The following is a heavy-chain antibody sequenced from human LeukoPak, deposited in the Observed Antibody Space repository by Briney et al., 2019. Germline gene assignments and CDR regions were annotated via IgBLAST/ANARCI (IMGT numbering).Heavy chain of an antibody. CDR3: AREGAGPGAFDI. CDR1: GGTFSSYA. Sequence: SVKVSCKASGGTFSSYAISWVRQAPGQGLEWMGRIIPILGIANYAQKFQGRVTITADKSTSTAYMELSSLRSEDTAVYYCAREGAGPGAFDIWGQGTMVTVSS. CDR2: IIPILGIA. D-gene: IGHD4/OR15-4a*01. V-gene: IGHV1-69*04. J-gene: IGHJ3*02.